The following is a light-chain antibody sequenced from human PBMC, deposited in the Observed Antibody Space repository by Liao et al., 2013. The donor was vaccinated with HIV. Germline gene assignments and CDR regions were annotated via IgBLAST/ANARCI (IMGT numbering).Light chain of an antibody. Sequence: SYVLTQSPSVSVAPGKTARITCGGNNIGSKSVHWYQQKPGQAPVLVIYYDGDRPSGIPERFSGSNSGNTATLTINRVEAGDEADYYCQVWDTSDHGVFGGGTKLTVL. CDR2: YDG. J-gene: IGLJ3*02. CDR1: NIGSKS. V-gene: IGLV3-21*04. CDR3: QVWDTSDHGV.